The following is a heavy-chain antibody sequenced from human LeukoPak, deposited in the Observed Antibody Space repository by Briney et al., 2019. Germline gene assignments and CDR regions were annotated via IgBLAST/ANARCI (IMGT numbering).Heavy chain of an antibody. V-gene: IGHV4-31*03. CDR2: IYYSGST. Sequence: SETLSLTCTVSGGSISSGGYYWSWIRQHPGKGLEWIGYIYYSGSTYYNPSLKSRVTISVDTSKNQFSLKLSSVTAADTAVYYCASSIVALGSSGWYDYWGQGTLVTVSS. CDR3: ASSIVALGSSGWYDY. D-gene: IGHD6-19*01. CDR1: GGSISSGGYY. J-gene: IGHJ4*02.